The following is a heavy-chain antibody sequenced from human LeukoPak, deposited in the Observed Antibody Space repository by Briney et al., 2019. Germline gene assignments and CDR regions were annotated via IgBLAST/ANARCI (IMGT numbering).Heavy chain of an antibody. V-gene: IGHV3-7*01. Sequence: GGSLRLSCAASGFTFTNYWMIWVRQAPGKGLEWVANINEDGSKKYYVGSVEGRFTISRDNARNSEFLQMNSLRADDTAMYYCASSSYSCSSSWGQGTLVTVSS. CDR1: GFTFTNYW. J-gene: IGHJ5*02. CDR2: INEDGSKK. D-gene: IGHD3-10*01. CDR3: ASSSYSCSSS.